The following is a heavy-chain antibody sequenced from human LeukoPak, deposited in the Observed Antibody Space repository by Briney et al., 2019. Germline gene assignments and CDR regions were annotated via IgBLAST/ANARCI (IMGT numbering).Heavy chain of an antibody. CDR2: ISSSGSTI. J-gene: IGHJ4*02. CDR3: AREKAGAFDY. Sequence: PGGSLRLSCAASGFTFSSYETNWVRQAPGKGLEWVSYISSSGSTIYYADSVKGRFTISRDNAKNSLYLQMNSLRAEDTAVYYCAREKAGAFDYWGQGTLVTVSS. V-gene: IGHV3-48*03. CDR1: GFTFSSYE. D-gene: IGHD6-19*01.